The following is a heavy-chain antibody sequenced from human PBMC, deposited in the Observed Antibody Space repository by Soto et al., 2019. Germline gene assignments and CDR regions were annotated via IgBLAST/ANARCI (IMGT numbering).Heavy chain of an antibody. CDR1: GYLFIGFY. D-gene: IGHD3-3*01. J-gene: IGHJ4*02. CDR2: ISPDTGAT. Sequence: ASVKVSCKTSGYLFIGFYIHWVRQAPGRGLEWMGCISPDTGATNYAHTFRGRVTMTRDTSNATAHLELNWLTSDDTAIYYCAKAFTSYGVVFIYFENWGQGTPVTVSS. V-gene: IGHV1-2*02. CDR3: AKAFTSYGVVFIYFEN.